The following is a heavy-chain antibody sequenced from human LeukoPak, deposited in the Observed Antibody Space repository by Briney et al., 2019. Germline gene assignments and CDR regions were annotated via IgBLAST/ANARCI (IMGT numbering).Heavy chain of an antibody. CDR2: ISGSGGST. CDR1: GFTFSSYS. J-gene: IGHJ6*03. D-gene: IGHD3-9*01. CDR3: AKAKDPSYYDILTGYPQGYYYYMDV. Sequence: PGGSLRLSCAASGFTFSSYSMNWVRQAPGKGLEWVSAISGSGGSTYYADSVKGRFTISRDNSKNTLYLQMNSLRAEDTAVYYCAKAKDPSYYDILTGYPQGYYYYMDVWGKGTTVTISS. V-gene: IGHV3-23*01.